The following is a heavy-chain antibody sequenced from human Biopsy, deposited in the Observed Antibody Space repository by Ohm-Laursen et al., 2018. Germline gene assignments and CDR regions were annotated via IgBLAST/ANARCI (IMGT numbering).Heavy chain of an antibody. J-gene: IGHJ5*02. CDR1: GGTFSSSA. V-gene: IGHV1-69*13. Sequence: SVRVSCKASGGTFSSSAITWVRQAPGQGLEWMGGIIGIFRTAHYAQKFQGRVTITADEFMSTAYMELSSLRSEDTAVYYCARGGGYNWNNGWFDPWGQGTLVTVSS. CDR2: IIGIFRTA. D-gene: IGHD1/OR15-1a*01. CDR3: ARGGGYNWNNGWFDP.